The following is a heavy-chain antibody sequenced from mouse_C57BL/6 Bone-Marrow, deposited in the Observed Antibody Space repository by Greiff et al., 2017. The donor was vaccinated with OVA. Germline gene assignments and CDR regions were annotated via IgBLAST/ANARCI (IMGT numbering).Heavy chain of an antibody. Sequence: EVMLVESGGGLVKPGGSLKLSCAASGFTFSDYGMHWVRQAPEKGLEWVAYISSGSSTIYYADTVKGRFTISRDNAKNTLFLQMTSLRSEDTAMYYCATRDSSGFYYFDYWGQGTTLTVSS. V-gene: IGHV5-17*01. J-gene: IGHJ2*01. CDR1: GFTFSDYG. D-gene: IGHD3-2*02. CDR2: ISSGSSTI. CDR3: ATRDSSGFYYFDY.